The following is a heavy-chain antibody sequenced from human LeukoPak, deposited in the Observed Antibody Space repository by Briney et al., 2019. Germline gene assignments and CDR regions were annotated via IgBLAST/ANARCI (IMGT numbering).Heavy chain of an antibody. J-gene: IGHJ4*02. CDR3: ARGGDGYNLYYFDY. V-gene: IGHV1-69*05. D-gene: IGHD5-24*01. CDR2: IIPIFGTA. Sequence: GASVKVSCKASGGTFSSYAISCVRQAPGQGLEWMGRIIPIFGTANYAQKFQGRVAITTDESTSTAYMELSSLRSEDTAVYYCARGGDGYNLYYFDYWGQGTLVTVSS. CDR1: GGTFSSYA.